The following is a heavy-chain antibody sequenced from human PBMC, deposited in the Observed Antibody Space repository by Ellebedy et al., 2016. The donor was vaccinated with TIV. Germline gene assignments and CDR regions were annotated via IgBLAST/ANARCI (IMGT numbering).Heavy chain of an antibody. CDR1: GFTFSSYW. D-gene: IGHD1-26*01. CDR2: IKQDGSEK. CDR3: ATDRVGATVIGPAAS. V-gene: IGHV3-7*03. J-gene: IGHJ5*02. Sequence: GGSLRLSCAASGFTFSSYWMSWVRQAPGKGLEWVANIKQDGSEKYYVDSVKGRFTISRDNAKNSLYLQMNSLRAEDTAMYYCATDRVGATVIGPAASWGQGTLVTVSS.